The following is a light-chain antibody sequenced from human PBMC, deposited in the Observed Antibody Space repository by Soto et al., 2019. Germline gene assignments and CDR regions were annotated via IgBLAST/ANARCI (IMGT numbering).Light chain of an antibody. Sequence: EIVLTQSPGTLSLSPGERATLSCRASQSVSSSHLAWYQRKPGLPPRLLIYDGSNRATGVPARFSGSGSGTDFTLTISSLEPEDIAAYYCQQRANGVTFGPGTKVDIK. J-gene: IGKJ3*01. CDR3: QQRANGVT. CDR2: DGS. CDR1: QSVSSSH. V-gene: IGKV3D-20*02.